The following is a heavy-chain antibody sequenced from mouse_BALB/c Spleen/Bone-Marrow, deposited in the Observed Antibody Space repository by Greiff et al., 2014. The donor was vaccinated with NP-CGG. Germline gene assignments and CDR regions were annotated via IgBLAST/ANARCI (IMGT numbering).Heavy chain of an antibody. Sequence: QVQLQQSGPGLVQPSQSLSITCTVSGFSLTSYGVHWVRQPPGKGLEWLGGIWSGGSTDYNAAFITRLNISKDNSKCQVFFKMNSLQANDTAIYYCVRRGGNYAMDYWGQGTSVTVSS. CDR2: IWSGGST. J-gene: IGHJ4*01. CDR3: VRRGGNYAMDY. V-gene: IGHV2-2*02. CDR1: GFSLTSYG.